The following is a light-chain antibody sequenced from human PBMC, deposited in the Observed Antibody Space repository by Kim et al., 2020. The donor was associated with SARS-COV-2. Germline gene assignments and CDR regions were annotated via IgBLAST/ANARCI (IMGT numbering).Light chain of an antibody. Sequence: SSELTQDPAVSVALGQTVRITCQGDSLRSYYATWYQQKPGEAPIVVIYGKNNRPSGIPDRFSGSSSGNTAPLTITGAQAEDEADYYCNSRDSSGDHVVFGGGTQLTVL. CDR2: GKN. V-gene: IGLV3-19*01. CDR1: SLRSYY. J-gene: IGLJ3*02. CDR3: NSRDSSGDHVV.